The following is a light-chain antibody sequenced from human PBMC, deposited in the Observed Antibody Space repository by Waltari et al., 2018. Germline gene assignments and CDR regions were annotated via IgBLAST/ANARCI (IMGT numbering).Light chain of an antibody. CDR3: QHYHSYSPGYT. J-gene: IGKJ2*01. Sequence: DIQMTQSPSTLSASVGDRVTITCRASQSINNWLAWYQQKPGKAPKLLIYDASTLVSGVPSRFSGGGSETEFTLTITSMQPDDFATYYCQHYHSYSPGYTFGQGTELEIK. CDR1: QSINNW. V-gene: IGKV1-5*01. CDR2: DAS.